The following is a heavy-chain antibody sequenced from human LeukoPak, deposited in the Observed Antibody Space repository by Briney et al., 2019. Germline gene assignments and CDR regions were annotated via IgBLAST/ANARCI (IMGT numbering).Heavy chain of an antibody. CDR1: GFTFSDYW. J-gene: IGHJ4*02. Sequence: PGGSLRLSCAASGFTFSDYWMSWVRQAPGKGLQWVANIKPDGSEKYYVDSVKGRFTISRDNAKNSLYLQINSLRAEDTAVYYCAREGGPPVWGQGTLVTVSS. CDR3: AREGGPPV. D-gene: IGHD1-26*01. V-gene: IGHV3-7*01. CDR2: IKPDGSEK.